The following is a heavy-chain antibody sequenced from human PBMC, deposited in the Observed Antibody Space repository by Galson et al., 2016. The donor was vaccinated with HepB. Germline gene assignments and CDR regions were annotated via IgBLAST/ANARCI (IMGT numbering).Heavy chain of an antibody. CDR2: IYPDDSDT. V-gene: IGHV5-51*03. D-gene: IGHD3-16*01. CDR3: ARCEFGDAFDI. J-gene: IGHJ3*02. CDR1: GYSFNDYW. Sequence: QSGAEVKKPGESLRLSCKASGYSFNDYWIGWVRQQPGKGLEWMGIIYPDDSDTKYSPSSQGQVTIPADKSIRTAYLQWSRLRAPDTAIYYCARCEFGDAFDIWGQGTMVTVS.